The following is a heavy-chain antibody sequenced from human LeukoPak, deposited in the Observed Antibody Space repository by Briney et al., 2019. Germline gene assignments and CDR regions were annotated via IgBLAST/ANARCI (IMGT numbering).Heavy chain of an antibody. V-gene: IGHV4-34*01. Sequence: SETLSLTCAVYGGSFSGYYWSWIRQPPGKGLEWIGEINHSGSTNYNPSLKSRVTISVDTSKNQFSLKLSSVTAADTAVYYCARLGVVPAAHYYYYYYYMDVWGKGTTVTVSS. D-gene: IGHD2-2*01. CDR3: ARLGVVPAAHYYYYYYYMDV. CDR2: INHSGST. J-gene: IGHJ6*03. CDR1: GGSFSGYY.